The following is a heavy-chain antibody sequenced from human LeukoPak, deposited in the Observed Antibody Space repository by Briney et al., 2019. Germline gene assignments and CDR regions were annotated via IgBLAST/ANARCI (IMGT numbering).Heavy chain of an antibody. D-gene: IGHD6-19*01. CDR3: AKDRGEQWLVTSFDY. CDR2: IWYDGRNK. V-gene: IGHV3-33*03. CDR1: GFSFSSYG. J-gene: IGHJ4*02. Sequence: PGGSLRLSCAASGFSFSSYGMHWVRQAPGKGLEWVAVIWYDGRNKYYADSVKGRFTISRDNSKNTLYLQMNSLRPEDTAVYYCAKDRGEQWLVTSFDYWGQGTLVTVSS.